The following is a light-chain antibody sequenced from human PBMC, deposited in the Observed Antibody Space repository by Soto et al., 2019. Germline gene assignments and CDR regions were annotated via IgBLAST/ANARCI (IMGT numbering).Light chain of an antibody. CDR3: QSYDSSNPV. CDR1: SGSIASNY. Sequence: NFMLTQPHSVSESPGKTVTISCTRSSGSIASNYVQWYQQRPGSAPTTVIYEDNQRPSGVPDRFSGSIDSSSNSASLTISGLKTEDEADYYCQSYDSSNPVFGGGTKVT. CDR2: EDN. J-gene: IGLJ2*01. V-gene: IGLV6-57*04.